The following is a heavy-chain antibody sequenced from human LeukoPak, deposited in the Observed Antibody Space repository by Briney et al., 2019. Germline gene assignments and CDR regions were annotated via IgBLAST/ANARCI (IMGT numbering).Heavy chain of an antibody. Sequence: GGSLRLSCAASGFTVSSNYMSWVRQAPGKGLEWVSVIYSGGSTYYADSVKGRFTISRDNSKNTLYLQMNSLRAEDTAVYYCARDGIVVVPAASRYSSGWGFDIWGQGTMVTVSS. CDR2: IYSGGST. CDR1: GFTVSSNY. V-gene: IGHV3-66*01. D-gene: IGHD2-2*01. J-gene: IGHJ3*02. CDR3: ARDGIVVVPAASRYSSGWGFDI.